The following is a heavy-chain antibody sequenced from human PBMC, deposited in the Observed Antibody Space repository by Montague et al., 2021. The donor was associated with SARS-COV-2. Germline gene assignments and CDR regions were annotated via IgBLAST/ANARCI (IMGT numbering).Heavy chain of an antibody. Sequence: SETLSLTCTVSGGSISNSHYYCAWIRQPPGKGLEWNGSNYFNGHSYHNPSLKNRASISLDTSKNQYYLKLNSVAAADTAVYYCARQPPYQTGALDIWGQGTMVAVSS. CDR2: NYFNGHS. V-gene: IGHV4-39*01. D-gene: IGHD2-2*01. J-gene: IGHJ3*02. CDR3: ARQPPYQTGALDI. CDR1: GGSISNSHYY.